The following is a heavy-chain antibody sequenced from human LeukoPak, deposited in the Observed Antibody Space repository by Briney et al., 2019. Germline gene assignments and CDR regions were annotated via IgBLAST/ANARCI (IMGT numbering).Heavy chain of an antibody. D-gene: IGHD3-22*01. Sequence: PSETLSLTCTVSGGSISSSYYYWGWIRQPPGKGLEWIGSIYYSGSTYYNPSLKSRVTISVDTSKNQFSLKLRSVTAADTAVYYCARTSHYYDSSGYFSEGPSNYDYWGQGTLVTVSS. CDR1: GGSISSSYYY. CDR2: IYYSGST. CDR3: ARTSHYYDSSGYFSEGPSNYDY. V-gene: IGHV4-39*01. J-gene: IGHJ4*02.